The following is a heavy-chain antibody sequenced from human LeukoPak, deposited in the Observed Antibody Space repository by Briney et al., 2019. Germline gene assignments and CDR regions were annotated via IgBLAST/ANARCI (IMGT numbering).Heavy chain of an antibody. CDR2: IYYSGST. D-gene: IGHD3-10*01. Sequence: SETLSLTCTVSGGSISSSSYYWGWIRQPPGKGLEWIGSIYYSGSTYYNPSLKSRVTISVDTSKNQFSPKLSSVTAADTAVYYCARVRYYYGSGPSGGMDVWGQGTTVTVSS. V-gene: IGHV4-39*07. J-gene: IGHJ6*02. CDR3: ARVRYYYGSGPSGGMDV. CDR1: GGSISSSSYY.